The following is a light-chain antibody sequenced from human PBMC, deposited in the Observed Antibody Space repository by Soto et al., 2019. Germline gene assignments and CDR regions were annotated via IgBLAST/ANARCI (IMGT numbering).Light chain of an antibody. J-gene: IGKJ1*01. CDR2: FAS. V-gene: IGKV3-15*01. CDR1: QNIINN. CDR3: HQYFSWPRGT. Sequence: EIVMTQSPGTLSVSPGERATLSCRASQNIINNLAWYQQKPGQAPRLLIFFASTRVTGIPARFSGSGSGTEFTLTIKSLQSEDFAVYYCHQYFSWPRGTFGQGAKVDIK.